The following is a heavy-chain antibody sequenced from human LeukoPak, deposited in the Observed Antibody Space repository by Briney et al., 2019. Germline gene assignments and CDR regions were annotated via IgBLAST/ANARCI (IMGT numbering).Heavy chain of an antibody. CDR2: INSDGSST. CDR3: ARALVVVPAAKAVVSYNWFDP. CDR1: GFTFSSYW. V-gene: IGHV3-74*01. Sequence: GGSLRLSCAASGFTFSSYWMHWVCQAPGKGLVWVSRINSDGSSTSYTDSVKGRFTISRDNAKNTLYLQMNSLRAEDTAVYYCARALVVVPAAKAVVSYNWFDPWGQGTLVTVSS. J-gene: IGHJ5*02. D-gene: IGHD2-2*01.